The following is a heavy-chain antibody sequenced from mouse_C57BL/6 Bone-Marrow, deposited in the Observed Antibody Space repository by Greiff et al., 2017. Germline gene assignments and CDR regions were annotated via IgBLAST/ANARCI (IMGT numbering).Heavy chain of an antibody. J-gene: IGHJ2*01. D-gene: IGHD2-4*01. V-gene: IGHV5-16*01. CDR1: GFTFSDYY. CDR3: ARGGGGLRREGYYFDY. CDR2: INYDGSST. Sequence: EVKLVESEGGLVQPGSSMKLSCTASGFTFSDYYMAWVRQVPEKGLEWVANINYDGSSTYYLDSLKSRFIISRDNAKNILYLQMSSLKSEDTATYYCARGGGGLRREGYYFDYWGQGTTLTVSS.